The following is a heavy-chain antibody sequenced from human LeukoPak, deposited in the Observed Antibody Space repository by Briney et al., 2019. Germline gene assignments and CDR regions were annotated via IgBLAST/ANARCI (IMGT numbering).Heavy chain of an antibody. V-gene: IGHV3-48*03. Sequence: GGSLRLSCAASGFTFSSYEMNWVRQAPGKGLEWVSYISSSGSTIYYADSVKGRFTISRDNSKNTLYLQMNSLRAEDTAVYYCAKVVAGPYGVDYWGQGTLVTVSS. D-gene: IGHD6-19*01. CDR1: GFTFSSYE. CDR3: AKVVAGPYGVDY. CDR2: ISSSGSTI. J-gene: IGHJ4*02.